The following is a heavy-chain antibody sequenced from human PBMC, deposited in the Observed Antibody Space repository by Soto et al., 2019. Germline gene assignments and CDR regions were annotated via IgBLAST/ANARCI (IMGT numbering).Heavy chain of an antibody. CDR3: AKDLTRQLAYWLDP. V-gene: IGHV1-2*02. J-gene: IGHJ5*02. D-gene: IGHD6-6*01. CDR1: GYTFSDYY. CDR2: ISPRTGSA. Sequence: ASVKVSCKASGYTFSDYYIHWVRQAPGQGLEWMGWISPRTGSANFAQRFQGRVTLTRDTSIATAYLTLTSLTSDDTALYYCAKDLTRQLAYWLDPWGQGTQVTVSS.